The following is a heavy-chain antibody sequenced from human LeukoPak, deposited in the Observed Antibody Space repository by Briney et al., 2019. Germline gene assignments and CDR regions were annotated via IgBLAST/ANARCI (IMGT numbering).Heavy chain of an antibody. Sequence: PSETLSLTCAVYGGSFSGYYWSWIRQPPGKGLEWIREINHSGSTNYNPSLKSRVTISVDTSKNQFSLKLSSVTAADTAVYYCARGHSQYYYGSGSATYFDYWGQGTLVTVSS. CDR2: INHSGST. V-gene: IGHV4-34*01. CDR1: GGSFSGYY. CDR3: ARGHSQYYYGSGSATYFDY. J-gene: IGHJ4*02. D-gene: IGHD3-10*01.